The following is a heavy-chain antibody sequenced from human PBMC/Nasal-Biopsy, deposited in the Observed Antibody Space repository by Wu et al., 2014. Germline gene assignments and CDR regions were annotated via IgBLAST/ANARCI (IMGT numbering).Heavy chain of an antibody. Sequence: ALVKPTQTLTLTCTFSGFSLNATGMSVSWIRQPPGKALEWLARIDWDDEKYYTSSLRTSLTISKDTSANQVVLTMTNVDPVDTATYYCARTDRYLSGTSATFDFWGQGILVTVSS. D-gene: IGHD3-10*01. V-gene: IGHV2-70*11. CDR1: GFSLNATGMS. CDR2: IDWDDEK. J-gene: IGHJ4*02. CDR3: ARTDRYLSGTSATFDF.